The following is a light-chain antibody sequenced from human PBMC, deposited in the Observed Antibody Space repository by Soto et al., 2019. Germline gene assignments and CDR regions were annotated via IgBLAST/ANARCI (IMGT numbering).Light chain of an antibody. J-gene: IGKJ5*01. CDR3: QQYHSDPIT. CDR1: QSVLSSSNNKNY. V-gene: IGKV4-1*01. CDR2: WAS. Sequence: DFVMTQSPDSLAVSLGERATINCKSSQSVLSSSNNKNYLAWFQQKPGQPPKLLISWASTRESGVPDRFSGSGSGTDFPLTISSLQAEDVAVYYCQQYHSDPITFGQGTRLEI.